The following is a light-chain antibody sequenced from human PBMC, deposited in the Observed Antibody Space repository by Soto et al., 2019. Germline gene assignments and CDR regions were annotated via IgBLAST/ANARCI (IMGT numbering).Light chain of an antibody. CDR1: QTISNW. J-gene: IGKJ1*01. CDR2: DVS. V-gene: IGKV1-5*01. CDR3: QQYNTFWT. Sequence: DIQMTQSPSTLSASVGDRVTITCQASQTISNWLAWYQQKPGKAPKLLIYDVSSLESGVPSRFSGSGSGTAFTLTISSLQPDDSATYYCQQYNTFWTFGQGTKVDI.